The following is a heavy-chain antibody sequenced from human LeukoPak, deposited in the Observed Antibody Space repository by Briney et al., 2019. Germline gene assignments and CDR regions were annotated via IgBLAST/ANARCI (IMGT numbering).Heavy chain of an antibody. J-gene: IGHJ4*02. CDR3: TTRIPFYDSSGYSDWPGGFGLPY. Sequence: GGSLRLSCAASGFTFGNAWMSWVRQAPGKGLEWVGRIKSKTDGGTTDYAAPVKGRFTISRDDSKNTLYLQMNSLKTEDTAVYYCTTRIPFYDSSGYSDWPGGFGLPYWGQGTLVTVSS. V-gene: IGHV3-15*01. CDR2: IKSKTDGGTT. CDR1: GFTFGNAW. D-gene: IGHD3-22*01.